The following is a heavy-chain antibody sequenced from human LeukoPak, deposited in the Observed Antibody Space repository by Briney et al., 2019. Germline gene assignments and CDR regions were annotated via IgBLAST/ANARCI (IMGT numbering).Heavy chain of an antibody. D-gene: IGHD3-22*01. CDR3: AKAPYYYDSSSYPDY. Sequence: GGSLRLPCAASGFTFSSYAMSWVRQAPGKGLEWVSAISGSGGSTYYADSVKGRFTISRDNSKNTLYLQINSLRAEDTAVYYCAKAPYYYDSSSYPDYWGQGTLVTVSS. V-gene: IGHV3-23*01. CDR1: GFTFSSYA. J-gene: IGHJ4*02. CDR2: ISGSGGST.